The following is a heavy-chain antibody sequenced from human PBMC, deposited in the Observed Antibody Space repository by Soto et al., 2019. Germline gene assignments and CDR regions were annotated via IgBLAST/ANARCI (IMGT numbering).Heavy chain of an antibody. CDR1: GGTFSSYA. J-gene: IGHJ6*02. CDR2: SIPIFGTA. D-gene: IGHD6-13*01. Sequence: QVQLVQSGAEVKKPGSSVKVSCKASGGTFSSYAISWVRQAPGQGLEWMGGSIPIFGTANYAQKFQGRVTITADESTSTAYMELSSLRSEDTAVYYCARATSKLARPYYYYGMDVWGQGTTVTVSS. CDR3: ARATSKLARPYYYYGMDV. V-gene: IGHV1-69*01.